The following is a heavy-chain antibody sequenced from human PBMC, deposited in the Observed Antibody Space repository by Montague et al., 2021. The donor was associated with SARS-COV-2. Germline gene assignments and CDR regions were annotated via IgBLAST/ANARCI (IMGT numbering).Heavy chain of an antibody. CDR3: ARDLVVTDGISDY. CDR2: ISGAGTTI. V-gene: IGHV3-48*03. J-gene: IGHJ4*02. CDR1: GFPFSYFE. Sequence: SLRLSCAASGFPFSYFEMNWVRQAPGKGLKWISYISGAGTTIYYADSVKGRFTISRDNAKNSLYLQMNSLRAEDTAVYYCARDLVVTDGISDYWGQGTLVTVSS. D-gene: IGHD2-8*02.